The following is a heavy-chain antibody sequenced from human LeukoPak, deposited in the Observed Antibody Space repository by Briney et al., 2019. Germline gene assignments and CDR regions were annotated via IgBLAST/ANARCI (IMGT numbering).Heavy chain of an antibody. CDR3: ARALYYDRSGYYSSSYYYFQH. J-gene: IGHJ1*01. CDR2: INSNSGGT. Sequence: ASVKVSCKASGYTFTSYYLHWVRQAPGQGLEWMGWINSNSGGTNYAQKFQGRVTMTRDTSISTAYMELSRLRSDDTAEYYCARALYYDRSGYYSSSYYYFQHWGQGTLVTVSS. V-gene: IGHV1-2*02. D-gene: IGHD3-22*01. CDR1: GYTFTSYY.